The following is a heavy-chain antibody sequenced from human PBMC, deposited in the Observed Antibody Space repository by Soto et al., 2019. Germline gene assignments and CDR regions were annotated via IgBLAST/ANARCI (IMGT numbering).Heavy chain of an antibody. CDR3: AKFKGSSWTKSFDY. J-gene: IGHJ4*02. Sequence: GVSLRLSCAASGFTFSSYAMSWVRQAPGKGLEWVSAISGSGGSTYYADSVKGRFTISRDNSKNTLYLQMNSLRAEDTAVYYCAKFKGSSWTKSFDYWGQGTLVTGSA. V-gene: IGHV3-23*01. CDR2: ISGSGGST. D-gene: IGHD6-13*01. CDR1: GFTFSSYA.